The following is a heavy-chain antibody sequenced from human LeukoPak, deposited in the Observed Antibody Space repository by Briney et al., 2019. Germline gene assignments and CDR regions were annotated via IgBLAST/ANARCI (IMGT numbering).Heavy chain of an antibody. CDR1: GGSISSGSYY. V-gene: IGHV4-61*02. CDR2: IYTSGST. J-gene: IGHJ5*02. CDR3: ARGLVVPAAIWFDP. D-gene: IGHD2-2*02. Sequence: SQTLSLTCTVSGGSISSGSYYWSWIRQPAGKGLEWIGRIYTSGSTNYNPSLKSRVTISVDTSKNQFSLKLSSVTAADTAVYYCARGLVVPAAIWFDPWGQGTLVTVSS.